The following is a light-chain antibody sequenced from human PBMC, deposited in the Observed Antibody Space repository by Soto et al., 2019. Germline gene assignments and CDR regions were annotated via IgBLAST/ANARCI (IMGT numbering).Light chain of an antibody. V-gene: IGKV3-20*01. CDR1: QTVNSDY. Sequence: EIVLTQSPGTLSLSPGERATLSCRASQTVNSDYLAWYQQKPGQSPRVLIYGASNRATGIPDRFSGSGSGTDFTLTISRLETADFALYYYEQYDQSPRKFGQGTQVEVK. CDR3: EQYDQSPRK. CDR2: GAS. J-gene: IGKJ1*01.